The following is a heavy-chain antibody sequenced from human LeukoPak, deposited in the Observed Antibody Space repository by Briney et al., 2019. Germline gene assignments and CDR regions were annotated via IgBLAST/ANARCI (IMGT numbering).Heavy chain of an antibody. D-gene: IGHD4-17*01. CDR3: ARGRGDYYFYLDY. CDR2: IKQDGSEK. V-gene: IGHV3-7*01. Sequence: YPGGSLRLSCAASGFTFSSYWMSWVRQAPGKGLEWVANIKQDGSEKYYVDSVKGRFTISRDNAKNSLYLQMNSLRAEDTAVYYCARGRGDYYFYLDYWGQGTLVTVSS. J-gene: IGHJ4*02. CDR1: GFTFSSYW.